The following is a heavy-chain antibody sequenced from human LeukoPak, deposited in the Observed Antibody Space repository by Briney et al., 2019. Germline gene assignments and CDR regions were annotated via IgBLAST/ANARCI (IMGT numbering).Heavy chain of an antibody. CDR3: ARHVPKLDWFDP. Sequence: SETLSLTCTLSGGSISSSSYYWGWIRQPPGKGLEWSVSIYYSGSTYYNPSLKSRVTISVDTSKNQFSLKLSSVTAADTAVYYCARHVPKLDWFDPWGQGTLVTVSS. D-gene: IGHD1-26*01. J-gene: IGHJ5*02. CDR2: IYYSGST. V-gene: IGHV4-39*01. CDR1: GGSISSSSYY.